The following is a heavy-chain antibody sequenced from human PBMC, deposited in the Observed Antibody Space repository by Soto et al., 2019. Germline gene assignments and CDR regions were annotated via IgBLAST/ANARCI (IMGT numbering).Heavy chain of an antibody. D-gene: IGHD3-10*01. Sequence: QVQLVQSGAEVKKPGSSVKVSCKASGGTFSSYAISWVRQAPGQGLEWMGGIIPIFGTANYAQKFQGRVTXTXDXXTSTDYMELSSLRSEDTAVYYCARDLLRRGHAFDIWGQGTMVTVSS. J-gene: IGHJ3*02. V-gene: IGHV1-69*05. CDR2: IIPIFGTA. CDR1: GGTFSSYA. CDR3: ARDLLRRGHAFDI.